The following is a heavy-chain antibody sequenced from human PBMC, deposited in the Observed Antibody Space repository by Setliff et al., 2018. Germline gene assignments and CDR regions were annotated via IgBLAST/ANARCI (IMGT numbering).Heavy chain of an antibody. CDR2: VYYSGLT. CDR1: GGSISTYY. CDR3: VRDVGDGYGVDAYAGGGFDI. V-gene: IGHV4-59*12. J-gene: IGHJ3*02. D-gene: IGHD4-17*01. Sequence: SETLSLTCTVSGGSISTYYWSWIRQPPGKGLEFIGYVYYSGLTNYDPSLKSRVTMSVDSSKNQFSLKLTSVTAADTAVYYCVRDVGDGYGVDAYAGGGFDIWGQGTMVTVSS.